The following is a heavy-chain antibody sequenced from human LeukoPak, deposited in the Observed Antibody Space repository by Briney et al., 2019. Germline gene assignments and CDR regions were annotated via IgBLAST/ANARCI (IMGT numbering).Heavy chain of an antibody. D-gene: IGHD3-10*01. J-gene: IGHJ3*02. CDR1: GFTFSSYE. Sequence: GGSLRLSCAASGFTFSSYEMNWVRQAPGKGLEWLSFISRSGSPIYYADSVKGRFTISRGNAKNSLYLQMNSLRAEDTAVYYCAGEGRRYYGSGSWGAFNIWGQGTMVSISS. V-gene: IGHV3-48*03. CDR2: ISRSGSPI. CDR3: AGEGRRYYGSGSWGAFNI.